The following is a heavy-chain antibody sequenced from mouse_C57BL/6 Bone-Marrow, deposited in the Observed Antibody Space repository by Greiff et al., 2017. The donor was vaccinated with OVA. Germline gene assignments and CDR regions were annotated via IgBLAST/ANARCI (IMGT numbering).Heavy chain of an antibody. CDR3: ARDSSGYGAMDY. CDR1: GYTFTSYW. CDR2: IHPNSGST. J-gene: IGHJ4*01. V-gene: IGHV1-64*01. Sequence: QVQLQRPGAELVKPGASVKLSCKASGYTFTSYWMHWVKQRPGQGLEWIGMIHPNSGSTNYNEKFKSKATLTVDKSSSTAYMQLSSLTSEDSAVYYCARDSSGYGAMDYWGQGTSVTVSS. D-gene: IGHD3-2*02.